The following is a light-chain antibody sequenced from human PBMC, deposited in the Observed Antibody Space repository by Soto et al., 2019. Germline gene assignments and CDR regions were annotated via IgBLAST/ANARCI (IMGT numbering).Light chain of an antibody. Sequence: EIEVTHSPATLSVTPGESVTLSCRASQRITDTLAWYQQRPGQAPRLLIFGASTRATGIPARFSGSVSGTEFAVTVSSLQSEDFAIYYCQQYNNWPQYTVGQGTKVDIK. J-gene: IGKJ2*01. V-gene: IGKV3D-15*01. CDR2: GAS. CDR1: QRITDT. CDR3: QQYNNWPQYT.